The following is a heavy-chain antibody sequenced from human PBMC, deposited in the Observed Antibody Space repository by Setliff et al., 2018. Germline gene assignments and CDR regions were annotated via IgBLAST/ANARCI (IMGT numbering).Heavy chain of an antibody. V-gene: IGHV3-74*01. J-gene: IGHJ4*02. D-gene: IGHD3-3*01. CDR2: VNGDGSTT. Sequence: GSLRLSCAASGFTFSNYWMHWVRQVPGKGLVWVGRVNGDGSTTGYADSVKGRFTISRDNAKNTLYLQMNSLRTEDAAVYYCARAYDFWSGYMGMDSWGQGTLVTVSS. CDR3: ARAYDFWSGYMGMDS. CDR1: GFTFSNYW.